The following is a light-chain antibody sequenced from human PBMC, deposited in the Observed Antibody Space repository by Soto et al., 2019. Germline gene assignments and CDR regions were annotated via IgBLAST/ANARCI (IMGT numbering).Light chain of an antibody. CDR3: VTWDNSLSAPVV. CDR2: DNN. Sequence: QSVLTQPPSVSAAPGQKVTISCSGGSSNVGSNYVSWYQHFPGTAPRLLIYDNNKRPSGIPDRFSGSKSGTSATLGITGLQTGDEADYYCVTWDNSLSAPVVLGGGTKVNVL. J-gene: IGLJ2*01. V-gene: IGLV1-51*01. CDR1: SSNVGSNY.